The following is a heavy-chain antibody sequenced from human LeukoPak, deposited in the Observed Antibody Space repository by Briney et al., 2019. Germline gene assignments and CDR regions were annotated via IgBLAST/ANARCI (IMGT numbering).Heavy chain of an antibody. CDR1: GYTFTSYG. J-gene: IGHJ3*02. D-gene: IGHD3-10*01. CDR3: ARDEYYGSGSAAFDI. Sequence: ASVKVSCKASGYTFTSYGISWVRQAPGQGVEWMGWISAYNGNTNYAQKLQGRVTTTTDTSTSTAYMELRSLRSDDTAVYYCARDEYYGSGSAAFDIWGQGTMVTVSS. CDR2: ISAYNGNT. V-gene: IGHV1-18*01.